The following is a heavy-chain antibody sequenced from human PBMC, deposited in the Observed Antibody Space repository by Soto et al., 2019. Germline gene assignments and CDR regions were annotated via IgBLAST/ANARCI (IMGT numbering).Heavy chain of an antibody. Sequence: GGSLRLSCAASGFTFSSYAMHWVRQAPGKGLEWVAVISYDGSNKYYADSVKGRFTISRDNSKNTLYLQMNSLRAEDTAVYYCARAAYSGSYYDAFDIWGQGTMVTV. CDR3: ARAAYSGSYYDAFDI. D-gene: IGHD1-26*01. J-gene: IGHJ3*02. CDR2: ISYDGSNK. V-gene: IGHV3-30-3*01. CDR1: GFTFSSYA.